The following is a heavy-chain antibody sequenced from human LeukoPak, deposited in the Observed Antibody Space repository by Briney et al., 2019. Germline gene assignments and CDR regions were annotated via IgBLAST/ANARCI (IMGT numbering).Heavy chain of an antibody. CDR1: GDSISGYY. D-gene: IGHD4-17*01. CDR3: ARRLRQNLFDP. V-gene: IGHV4-4*09. CDR2: IHSNGYT. J-gene: IGHJ5*02. Sequence: SETLSLTCTVSGDSISGYYWSWIRQPPGQGLEWIAYIHSNGYTNYNPSLKSRVTISIDTSKNQFSLKVTSVTAADTAVYYCARRLRQNLFDPWGQGTLVTVSS.